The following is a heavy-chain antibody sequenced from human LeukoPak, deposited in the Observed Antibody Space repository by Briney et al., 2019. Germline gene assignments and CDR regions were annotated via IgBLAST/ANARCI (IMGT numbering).Heavy chain of an antibody. J-gene: IGHJ4*02. CDR1: GSTVSSNY. V-gene: IGHV3-66*01. Sequence: PGGSLRLSCAASGSTVSSNYMSWVRQAPGKGLEWVSVIYSGGSTYYADSVKGRFTISRDNSKNTLYLQMNSLRAEDTAVYYCAKASRGWELLVAFDYWGQGTLVTVSS. D-gene: IGHD1-26*01. CDR3: AKASRGWELLVAFDY. CDR2: IYSGGST.